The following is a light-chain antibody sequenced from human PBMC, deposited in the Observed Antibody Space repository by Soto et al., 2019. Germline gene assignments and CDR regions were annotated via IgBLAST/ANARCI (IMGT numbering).Light chain of an antibody. CDR1: SSNIGSNT. CDR2: SNN. V-gene: IGLV1-44*01. CDR3: AAWDDSLNGRYV. Sequence: QSVLTQPPSASGTPGQRVTISCPGSSSNIGSNTVNWYQQLPGTAPKLLIYSNNQRPSGVPDRFSGSKSGTSASLAISGLQSEDEADYYCAAWDDSLNGRYVFGTGTKGTVL. J-gene: IGLJ1*01.